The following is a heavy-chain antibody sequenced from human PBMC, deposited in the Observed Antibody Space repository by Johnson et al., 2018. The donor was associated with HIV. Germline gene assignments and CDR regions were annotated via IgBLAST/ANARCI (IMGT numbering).Heavy chain of an antibody. Sequence: VQLVESGGVVVQPGGSLRLSCAASGFTFDDYAMHWVRQAPGKGLEWVSLISWDGGSTYYADSVKGRFTISRNNSKNSLYLQMNRLRAEDTALYYCAKGTGSGWSGFLDAFDIWGQGTMVTVSS. V-gene: IGHV3-43D*03. D-gene: IGHD6-19*01. CDR3: AKGTGSGWSGFLDAFDI. CDR2: ISWDGGST. CDR1: GFTFDDYA. J-gene: IGHJ3*02.